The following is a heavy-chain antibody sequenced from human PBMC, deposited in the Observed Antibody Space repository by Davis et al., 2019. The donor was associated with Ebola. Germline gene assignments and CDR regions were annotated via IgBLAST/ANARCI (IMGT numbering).Heavy chain of an antibody. Sequence: MPSETLSLTCAVYGGSFSGYYWIWIRRPPGKGLEWIGEVNHSGSTNYNPSLKSRVTISVDTSKNQFSLKLTSVTAADTAVYYCAGLDCTNGVCFDFDYWGQGTLVTVSS. V-gene: IGHV4-34*01. CDR1: GGSFSGYY. D-gene: IGHD2-8*01. CDR3: AGLDCTNGVCFDFDY. CDR2: VNHSGST. J-gene: IGHJ4*02.